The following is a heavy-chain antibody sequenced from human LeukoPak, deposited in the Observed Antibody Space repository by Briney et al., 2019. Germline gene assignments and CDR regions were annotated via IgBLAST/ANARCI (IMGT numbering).Heavy chain of an antibody. CDR2: ISSDGSDK. D-gene: IGHD6-13*01. CDR1: GFTFSSYG. Sequence: GGSLRLSCAASGFTFSSYGMPWVRQAPGKGLEWVAVISSDGSDKYYADSVKGRFTISRDNSKNTLYLQMNILRAEDTAVYYCAKGGWQQLIRVSMDYWGQGTLVTVSS. CDR3: AKGGWQQLIRVSMDY. V-gene: IGHV3-30*18. J-gene: IGHJ4*02.